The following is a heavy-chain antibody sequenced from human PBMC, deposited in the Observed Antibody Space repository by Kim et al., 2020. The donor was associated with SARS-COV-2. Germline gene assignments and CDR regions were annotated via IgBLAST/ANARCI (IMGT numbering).Heavy chain of an antibody. Sequence: GGSLRLSCAASGFTFSGYTMHWVRQAPGKGLEWVAVISYDGNNEYYADSVKGRFTVSRDNSKNTVFLQVNSLRAEDTAVYYCARDKSGTGVPAFAYFDHWGQGTLVTVSS. CDR1: GFTFSGYT. J-gene: IGHJ4*02. CDR2: ISYDGNNE. CDR3: ARDKSGTGVPAFAYFDH. V-gene: IGHV3-30-3*01. D-gene: IGHD3-16*01.